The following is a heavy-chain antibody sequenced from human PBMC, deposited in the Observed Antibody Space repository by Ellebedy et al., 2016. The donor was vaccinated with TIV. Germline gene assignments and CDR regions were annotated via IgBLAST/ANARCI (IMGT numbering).Heavy chain of an antibody. V-gene: IGHV3-7*03. Sequence: GESLKISCAASGFTFSSFWMTWARQVPGKGLEWVANMDQDGSKTNYVGSVKGRFRISRDNAQNSLYLQMNSLRAEDTAVYYCARDAADNGGKLDYWGQGALVTVSS. CDR1: GFTFSSFW. CDR3: ARDAADNGGKLDY. D-gene: IGHD4-23*01. CDR2: MDQDGSKT. J-gene: IGHJ4*02.